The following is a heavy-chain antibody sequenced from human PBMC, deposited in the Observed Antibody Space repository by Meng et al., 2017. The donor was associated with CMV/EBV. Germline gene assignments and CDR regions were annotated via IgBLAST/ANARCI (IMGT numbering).Heavy chain of an antibody. D-gene: IGHD5-18*01. J-gene: IGHJ4*02. V-gene: IGHV2-5*02. CDR1: GFSPINSGVG. CDR3: ENRGSYGYHGY. Sequence: HITLKASGPTLVKLIETLRLHCNFSGFSPINSGVGVGWLLQIPGKSLEWLALIYWDDDKRYRPSLKRRITITKDTSKNQVVLTMTNMDPVDTATYSCENRGSYGYHGYWGQGTLVTVSS. CDR2: IYWDDDK.